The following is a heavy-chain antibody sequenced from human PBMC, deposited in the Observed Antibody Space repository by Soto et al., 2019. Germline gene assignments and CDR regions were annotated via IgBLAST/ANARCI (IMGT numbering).Heavy chain of an antibody. CDR2: IYHSGST. CDR1: GGSISSGGYS. J-gene: IGHJ4*02. D-gene: IGHD2-21*01. CDR3: ARGNVVAIDY. V-gene: IGHV4-30-2*01. Sequence: SETLSLTCAVSGGSISSGGYSWSWIRQPPGKGLEWIGYIYHSGSTYYNPSLKSRVTISVDRSKNQFSLKLSSVTAADAAVYYCARGNVVAIDYWGQGTLVTVSS.